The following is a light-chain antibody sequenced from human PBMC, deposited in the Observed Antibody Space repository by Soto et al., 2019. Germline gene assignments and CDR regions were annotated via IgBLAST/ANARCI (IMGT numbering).Light chain of an antibody. Sequence: QSVLTQPASVSGSPGQSITISCTGTSSDNGSYNYVSWYQHHPGKVPQLMIYDVSNRPPGVSNRFSGSKSGNTASLTISGLQAEDEADYYCSSYTSSNTYGFGTGTKVTVL. CDR2: DVS. J-gene: IGLJ1*01. CDR1: SSDNGSYNY. CDR3: SSYTSSNTYG. V-gene: IGLV2-14*03.